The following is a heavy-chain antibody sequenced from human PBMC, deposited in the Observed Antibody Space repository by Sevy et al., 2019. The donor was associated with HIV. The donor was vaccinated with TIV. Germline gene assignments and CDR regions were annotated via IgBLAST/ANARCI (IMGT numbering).Heavy chain of an antibody. CDR1: GFTFSDYY. CDR3: ARGRCGGDCYNNYYYYGMDV. V-gene: IGHV3-11*01. Sequence: GGSLRLSCAASGFTFSDYYMSWIRQAPGKALEWVSYISSSGSTIYYADSVKGRFTISRDNAKNSLYLQMNSLRAEDTAVYYCARGRCGGDCYNNYYYYGMDVWGQGTTVTVSS. J-gene: IGHJ6*02. D-gene: IGHD2-21*02. CDR2: ISSSGSTI.